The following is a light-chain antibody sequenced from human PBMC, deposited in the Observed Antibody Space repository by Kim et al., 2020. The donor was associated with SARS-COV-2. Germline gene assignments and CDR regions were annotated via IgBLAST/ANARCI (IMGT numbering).Light chain of an antibody. Sequence: LVKLTCTLSNGNYNYDIAGHRQQPGKGPRYLMKVNSDGSHSKGDGIPDRFSGSSSGAERYLTIASLQSDDEADYYCQTWGPGIRVFGGGTKVTVL. CDR2: VNSDGSH. J-gene: IGLJ3*02. V-gene: IGLV4-69*01. CDR3: QTWGPGIRV. CDR1: NGNYNYD.